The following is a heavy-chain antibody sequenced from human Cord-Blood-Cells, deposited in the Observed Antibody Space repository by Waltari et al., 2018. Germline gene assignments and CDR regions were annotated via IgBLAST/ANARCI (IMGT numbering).Heavy chain of an antibody. V-gene: IGHV4-34*01. CDR2: INHSGST. J-gene: IGHJ2*01. CDR3: ASGVVVVPAATSRSWYFDL. Sequence: QVQLQQWGAGLLKPSETLSLTCAVYGGSFSGYSWSWIRQPPGQGLEWIGEINHSGSTNYNPSLKSRVTISVDTSKNQFSLKLSSVTAADTAVYYCASGVVVVPAATSRSWYFDLWGRGTLVTVSS. CDR1: GGSFSGYS. D-gene: IGHD2-2*01.